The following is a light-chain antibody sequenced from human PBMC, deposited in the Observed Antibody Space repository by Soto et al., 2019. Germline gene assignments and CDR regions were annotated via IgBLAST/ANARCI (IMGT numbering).Light chain of an antibody. Sequence: EIVLTQSPGTLSLSPGERATLSCRASQSVSSSYLAWYQQKPGQAPRLLIYGASGRATGIPDRFSGSGSGTDFTLTISRLEPEEFAVYYCQQYGSSPPITFGPGTKVDIK. CDR2: GAS. CDR1: QSVSSSY. CDR3: QQYGSSPPIT. V-gene: IGKV3-20*01. J-gene: IGKJ3*01.